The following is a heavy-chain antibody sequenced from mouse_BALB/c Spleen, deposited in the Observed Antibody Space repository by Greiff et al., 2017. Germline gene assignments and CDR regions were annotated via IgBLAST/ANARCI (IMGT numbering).Heavy chain of an antibody. CDR2: INPYNDGT. D-gene: IGHD3-3*01. CDR1: GYTFTSYV. CDR3: AQTGRRARFAY. V-gene: IGHV1-14*01. Sequence: VQLQQSGPELVKPGASVKMSCKASGYTFTSYVMHWVKQKPGQGLEWIGYINPYNDGTKYNEKFKGKATLTSDKSSSTAYMELSSLTSEDSAVYYCAQTGRRARFAYWGQGTLVTVSA. J-gene: IGHJ3*01.